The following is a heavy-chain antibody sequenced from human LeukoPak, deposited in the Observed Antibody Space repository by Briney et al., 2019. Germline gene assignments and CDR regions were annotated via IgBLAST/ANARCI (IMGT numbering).Heavy chain of an antibody. Sequence: GGSLRLSCVASGFTFSSYEMTWVRQAPGKGLEWVSAITGSGSNTYYADSVKGRFTISRDNSKNTLYLQMNSMRADDTAVYYCARRTALEQYFDYWGQGTLVTVSS. CDR2: ITGSGSNT. J-gene: IGHJ4*02. CDR3: ARRTALEQYFDY. D-gene: IGHD1/OR15-1a*01. CDR1: GFTFSSYE. V-gene: IGHV3-23*01.